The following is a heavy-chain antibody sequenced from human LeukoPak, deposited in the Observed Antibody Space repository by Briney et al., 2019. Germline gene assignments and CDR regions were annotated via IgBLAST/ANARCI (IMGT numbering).Heavy chain of an antibody. V-gene: IGHV3-48*03. CDR2: ISSSGSTI. CDR1: GFTFSSYE. CDR3: ARDGKGLAYYFDY. D-gene: IGHD6-19*01. Sequence: PGGSLRLSCAASGFTFSSYEMNWVRQAPGKGLEWVSYISSSGSTIYYADSVKGQFTISRDNAKNSLYLQMNSLRAEDTAVYYCARDGKGLAYYFDYWGQGTLVTVSS. J-gene: IGHJ4*02.